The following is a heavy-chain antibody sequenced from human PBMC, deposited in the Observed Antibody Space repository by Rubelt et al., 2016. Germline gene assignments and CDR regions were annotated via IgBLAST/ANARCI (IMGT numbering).Heavy chain of an antibody. CDR1: GGSISSSSYY. V-gene: IGHV4-39*07. CDR3: ARGRKTTIFGVVKDYFDY. D-gene: IGHD3-3*01. CDR2: INHSGST. Sequence: QLQLQESGPGLVKPSETLSLTCTVSGGSISSSSYYWGWIRQPPGKGLEWIGEINHSGSTNYHPSLKSWFTISVDTSKKRFSRKLSSVTAADTAVDYCARGRKTTIFGVVKDYFDYWGQGTLVTVSS. J-gene: IGHJ4*02.